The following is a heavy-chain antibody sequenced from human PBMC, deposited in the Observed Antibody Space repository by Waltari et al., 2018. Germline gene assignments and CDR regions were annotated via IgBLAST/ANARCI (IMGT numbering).Heavy chain of an antibody. V-gene: IGHV3-30*02. CDR3: AKDANGWSPDY. CDR1: GCTFSRSV. Sequence: QVQLVESGGGVVQPVWSRTLSREATGCTFSRSVMHWVRQAPGKGLEWVAFIRYDGSNKYYADSVKSRFTISRDNSKNTLYLQMNSLRAEDTAVYYCAKDANGWSPDYWGQGTLVTVSS. J-gene: IGHJ4*02. CDR2: IRYDGSNK. D-gene: IGHD6-19*01.